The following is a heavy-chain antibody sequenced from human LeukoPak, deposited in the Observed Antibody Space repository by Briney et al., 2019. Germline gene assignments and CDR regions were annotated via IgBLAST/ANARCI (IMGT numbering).Heavy chain of an antibody. V-gene: IGHV4-39*07. CDR3: ARERMEYGIRGEFVY. D-gene: IGHD2-8*01. CDR2: SLYTGTT. CDR1: GGPISGSSFY. J-gene: IGHJ4*02. Sequence: SETLSLTCTVSGGPISGSSFYWGWIRQPPGKGLEWIGSSLYTGTTYSNPSLKSRVTISVDTSKNQFSLKVTSVTAADTAVYYCARERMEYGIRGEFVYWGPGTLVSVSS.